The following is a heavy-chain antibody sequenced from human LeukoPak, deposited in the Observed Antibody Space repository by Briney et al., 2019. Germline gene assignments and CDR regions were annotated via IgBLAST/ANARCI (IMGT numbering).Heavy chain of an antibody. V-gene: IGHV4-59*01. CDR3: ARAENNWFDP. J-gene: IGHJ5*02. CDR2: IYYSGST. CDR1: GGSISSYY. Sequence: SETLSLTCTVSGGSISSYYWSWIRQPPGKGLEWIGYIYYSGSTNYNPSLKCRVTISVDTSKNQFSLKLSSVTAADTAVYYCARAENNWFDPWGQGTLVTVSS.